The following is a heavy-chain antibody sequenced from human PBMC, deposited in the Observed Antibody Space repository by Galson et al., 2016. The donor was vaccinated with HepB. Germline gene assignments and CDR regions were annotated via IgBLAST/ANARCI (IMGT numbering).Heavy chain of an antibody. CDR1: GFIFDDYS. D-gene: IGHD2-15*01. CDR3: AKEDGGFNFDP. Sequence: SLRLSCAASGFIFDDYSMHWVRQIPGKGLEWVSGINWNSARVDYAGSVKGRFTISRDKNSLFLQMNSLRPEDTALYHCAKEDGGFNFDPWGQGTLVTVSS. CDR2: INWNSARV. J-gene: IGHJ5*02. V-gene: IGHV3-9*01.